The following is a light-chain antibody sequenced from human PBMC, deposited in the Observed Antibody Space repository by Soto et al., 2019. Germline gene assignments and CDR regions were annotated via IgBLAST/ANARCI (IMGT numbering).Light chain of an antibody. CDR1: QSVSSN. Sequence: EIVMTQSPATLSVSPGERATLSCRASQSVSSNLVWYQQKPGQAPRPLIYDGSTRATGIPARFSGSGSGTAFTLTISSLQSEDFAVYYGQQYDTWPPYTFGQGTKLEIK. V-gene: IGKV3-15*01. J-gene: IGKJ2*01. CDR2: DGS. CDR3: QQYDTWPPYT.